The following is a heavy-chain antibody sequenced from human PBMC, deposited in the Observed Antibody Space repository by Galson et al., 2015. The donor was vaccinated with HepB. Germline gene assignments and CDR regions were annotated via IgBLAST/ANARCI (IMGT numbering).Heavy chain of an antibody. CDR3: ARDRDSYGSGSWVWDV. Sequence: SLRLSCAASGFTFSSYSMNWVRQAPGKGLEWVSVIYSGGSTYYADSVKGRFTISRHNSKNTLYLQMNSLRAEDTAVYYCARDRDSYGSGSWVWDVWGQGTTVTVSS. V-gene: IGHV3-53*04. D-gene: IGHD3-10*01. CDR1: GFTFSSYS. CDR2: IYSGGST. J-gene: IGHJ6*02.